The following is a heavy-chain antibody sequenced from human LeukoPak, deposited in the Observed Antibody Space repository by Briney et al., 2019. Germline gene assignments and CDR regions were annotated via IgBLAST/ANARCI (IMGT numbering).Heavy chain of an antibody. D-gene: IGHD3-3*01. CDR1: GYNFSGYY. J-gene: IGHJ4*02. CDR2: ISPNSGGT. Sequence: GASVKVSCKASGYNFSGYYMHWVRQAPGQGLEWMGWISPNSGGTNYAQKFQGRVTMTRDTSISTAYMELSRLRSDDTAVYYCAREIWSGYLGVGYWGQGTLVTVSS. V-gene: IGHV1-2*02. CDR3: AREIWSGYLGVGY.